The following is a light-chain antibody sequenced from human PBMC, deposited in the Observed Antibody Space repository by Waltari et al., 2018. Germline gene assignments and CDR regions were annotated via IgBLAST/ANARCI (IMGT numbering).Light chain of an antibody. V-gene: IGLV2-14*03. J-gene: IGLJ1*01. CDR3: SSFTSSSTLV. CDR2: DVP. CDR1: ISDAGGYNY. Sequence: QSALTQPVSVSGSPGQPITISCTATISDAGGYNYVAWYQQHPAKAPKLLIYDVPNRPSGVSKRFSGSKSGNTASLTISGLQAEDEADYHCSSFTSSSTLVFGTGTKVTVL.